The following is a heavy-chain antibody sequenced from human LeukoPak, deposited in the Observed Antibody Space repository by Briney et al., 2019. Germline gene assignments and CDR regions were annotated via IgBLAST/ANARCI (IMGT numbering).Heavy chain of an antibody. V-gene: IGHV3-7*03. Sequence: PGGSLRLSCAASRFTFSSYWMSWVRQAPGKGLEWVANIKQDGSEKYYVDSVRGRFTISRDNAKNSLYLQMKSLRDEDTAVYYCAKGQELESRFDYWGQGTLVTVSS. CDR3: AKGQELESRFDY. D-gene: IGHD1-1*01. J-gene: IGHJ4*02. CDR1: RFTFSSYW. CDR2: IKQDGSEK.